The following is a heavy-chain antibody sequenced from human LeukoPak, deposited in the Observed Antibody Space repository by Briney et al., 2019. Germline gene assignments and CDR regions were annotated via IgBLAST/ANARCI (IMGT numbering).Heavy chain of an antibody. CDR1: GGSISSGGYS. D-gene: IGHD3-10*01. J-gene: IGHJ5*02. V-gene: IGHV4-30-2*01. CDR3: ARAGVYYGSGGFDP. CDR2: IYHSGST. Sequence: PSETLSLTCAVSGGSISSGGYSWSWIRQPPGKGLEWIGYIYHSGSTYYNPSLKSRVTILVDRSKNQFSLKLSSVTAADTAVYYRARAGVYYGSGGFDPWGQGTLVTVSS.